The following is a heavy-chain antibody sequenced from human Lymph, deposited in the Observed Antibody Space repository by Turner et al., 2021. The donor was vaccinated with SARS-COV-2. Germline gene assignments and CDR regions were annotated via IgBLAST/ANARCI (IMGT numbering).Heavy chain of an antibody. CDR2: IIQNGSEK. CDR3: ARVGVRFECSDRYHYYYAMDV. D-gene: IGHD3-3*01. CDR1: GFPFNIYW. J-gene: IGHJ6*02. V-gene: IGHV3-7*03. Sequence: EVKLVEFGGGLVQPGVSQRLLCVAAGFPFNIYWMSWVRQAPGKGLEWVTNIIQNGSEKYYVDSVKGRFTISRDNAKNSLYLQMNSLRADDTAVYFCARVGVRFECSDRYHYYYAMDVWGQGTTVTVSS.